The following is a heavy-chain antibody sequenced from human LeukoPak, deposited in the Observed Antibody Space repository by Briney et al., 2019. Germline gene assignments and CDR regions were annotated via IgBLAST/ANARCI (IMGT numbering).Heavy chain of an antibody. J-gene: IGHJ5*02. CDR1: GYTFTGYY. D-gene: IGHD5-12*01. CDR3: ARDRVATISWFDP. CDR2: INPNSGGT. V-gene: IGHV1-2*02. Sequence: ASVKVSCKASGYTFTGYYMHWVRQAPGQGLEWMGWINPNSGGTNYAQKFQGRVTMTRDTSISTAYMELSRLRSDDTAVYYCARDRVATISWFDPWGQGTLVTVS.